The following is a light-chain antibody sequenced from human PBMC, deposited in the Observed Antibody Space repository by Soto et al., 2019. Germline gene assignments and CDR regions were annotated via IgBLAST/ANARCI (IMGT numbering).Light chain of an antibody. CDR3: QQYYNWPRT. J-gene: IGKJ1*01. CDR1: QSVRSN. V-gene: IGKV3-15*01. CDR2: GAS. Sequence: ELVMTQSPAILPVSPGERATLSCRASQSVRSNLAWYQQTPGQAPRLLIYGASTRASNIPARFSGNGSGTEFTLTISRLQSEDFAVYYCQQYYNWPRTFGQGTTVEI.